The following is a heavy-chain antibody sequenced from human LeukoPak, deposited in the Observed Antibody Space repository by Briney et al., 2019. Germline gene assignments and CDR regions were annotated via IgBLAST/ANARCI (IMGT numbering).Heavy chain of an antibody. D-gene: IGHD5-18*01. CDR1: GYSFTSYY. CDR2: INPSDGTT. V-gene: IGHV1-46*01. J-gene: IGHJ4*02. Sequence: GSVKVSCKASGYSFTSYYIHWVRQAPGQGLEWMGIINPSDGTTNYAQKFQGRVTMTRDMSTTTVYVELSSLKSDDTAVYYCARGGHTYSYFPKPWDYWGQGTLVTVSS. CDR3: ARGGHTYSYFPKPWDY.